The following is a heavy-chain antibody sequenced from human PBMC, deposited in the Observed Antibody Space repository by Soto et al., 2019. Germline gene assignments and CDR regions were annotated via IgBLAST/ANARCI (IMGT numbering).Heavy chain of an antibody. J-gene: IGHJ6*02. V-gene: IGHV3-30*18. CDR1: GFTFSSFG. Sequence: QVQLVESGGGVVQPGRSLRLSCAASGFTFSSFGMHWVRQAPGKGLEWVAVISFDGSNKYYADSVKGRFTISRDNSKNTLSLEMISLKAEDTAVYYCAKDTSKYSNNLPAYYGLNVWGQGTTVTVSS. CDR2: ISFDGSNK. D-gene: IGHD1-26*01. CDR3: AKDTSKYSNNLPAYYGLNV.